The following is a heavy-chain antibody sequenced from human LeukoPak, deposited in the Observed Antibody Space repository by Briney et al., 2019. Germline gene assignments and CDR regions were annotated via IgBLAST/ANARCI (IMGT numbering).Heavy chain of an antibody. CDR2: INHSGST. D-gene: IGHD4-17*01. CDR1: GGSFSGYY. Sequence: PSETLSLTCAVYGGSFSGYYWSWIRQPPGKGLEWIGEINHSGSTNYNPSLKSRVTISVDTSKNQFSLKLSSVTAADTAVYYCARSDYGDYGVDYWGQGTLVTVPS. V-gene: IGHV4-34*01. CDR3: ARSDYGDYGVDY. J-gene: IGHJ4*02.